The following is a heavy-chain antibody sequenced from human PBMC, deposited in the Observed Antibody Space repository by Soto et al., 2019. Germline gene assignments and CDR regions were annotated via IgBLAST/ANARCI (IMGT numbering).Heavy chain of an antibody. V-gene: IGHV4-4*07. CDR2: IYTSGST. J-gene: IGHJ5*02. CDR3: ARVVLQQQLVGAVWFDP. Sequence: PSETLSLTCTVSGGSISSYYWSWIRQPAGKGLEWIGRIYTSGSTTYNPSLKSRVTMSVDTSKNQFSLKLSSVTAADTAVYYCARVVLQQQLVGAVWFDPWGQGTLVIVSS. CDR1: GGSISSYY. D-gene: IGHD6-13*01.